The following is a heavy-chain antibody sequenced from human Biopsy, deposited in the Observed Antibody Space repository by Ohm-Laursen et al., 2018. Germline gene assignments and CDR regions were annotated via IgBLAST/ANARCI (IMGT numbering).Heavy chain of an antibody. CDR2: VYYSGTT. D-gene: IGHD5-12*01. V-gene: IGHV4-61*01. CDR1: GGSISSGFYY. CDR3: ARLGSGDYFPTFFDF. J-gene: IGHJ4*02. Sequence: SETLSLTCTVSGGSISSGFYYWSWIRQPPGKGLEWIGHVYYSGTTNYNPSLKSRVTISVDTSKKQFSLKLSSVTAADTAVYYCARLGSGDYFPTFFDFWGQGALVTVSS.